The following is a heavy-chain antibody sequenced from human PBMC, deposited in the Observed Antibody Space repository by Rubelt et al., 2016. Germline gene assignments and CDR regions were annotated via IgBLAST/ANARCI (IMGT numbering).Heavy chain of an antibody. Sequence: QVQLVESGGGVVQPGRSLRLSCAASGFTFSSYGMHWVRQAPGKGLEWVAVIWYDGSNKYYADSVKGRFTISRDNSKNTLYLQMNSLRAEDTAVYYCARVSEVAAWDYWGQGTLVTVSS. D-gene: IGHD6-6*01. CDR2: IWYDGSNK. V-gene: IGHV3-33*01. CDR1: GFTFSSYG. J-gene: IGHJ4*02. CDR3: ARVSEVAAWDY.